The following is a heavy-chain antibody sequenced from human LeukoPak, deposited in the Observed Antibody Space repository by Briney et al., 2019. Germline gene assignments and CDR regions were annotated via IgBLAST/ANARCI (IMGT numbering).Heavy chain of an antibody. V-gene: IGHV3-7*01. Sequence: GGSLRLSCAASGFTFRSYWMSWVRQAPGKGLEWVANINQDGSEKYYVDSVKGRFTISRDNAKKSLYLQMYSLRADDTAVYYCARDGGPFDSWGQGTLVTVSS. D-gene: IGHD3-16*01. CDR3: ARDGGPFDS. CDR1: GFTFRSYW. J-gene: IGHJ4*02. CDR2: INQDGSEK.